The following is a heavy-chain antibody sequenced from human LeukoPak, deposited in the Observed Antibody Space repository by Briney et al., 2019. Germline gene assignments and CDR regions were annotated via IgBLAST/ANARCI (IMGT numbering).Heavy chain of an antibody. CDR3: ARSYGDHEAFDI. Sequence: GESLKISCKGSGYPFTNYWIGWVRQMPGKGLEWMGIIYPGDSDTKYSPSFQGRVTISADKSITTAYLQWNSLKASDTAMYYCARSYGDHEAFDIWGQGTMVTVSS. V-gene: IGHV5-51*01. CDR1: GYPFTNYW. J-gene: IGHJ3*02. CDR2: IYPGDSDT. D-gene: IGHD4-17*01.